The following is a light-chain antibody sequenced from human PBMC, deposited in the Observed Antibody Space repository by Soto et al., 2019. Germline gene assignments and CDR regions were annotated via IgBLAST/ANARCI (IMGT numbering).Light chain of an antibody. V-gene: IGKV3-20*01. CDR1: QSVSSSY. Sequence: EIVLTQSPGTLSLSPGERATLSCRASQSVSSSYLAWYQQKPGQAPRLLIYGASSRATGIPDRFSGSGSGTDFTLNISRLEPEDFAGYYCQQYGSSLFTFGHGTKVDIK. CDR2: GAS. CDR3: QQYGSSLFT. J-gene: IGKJ3*01.